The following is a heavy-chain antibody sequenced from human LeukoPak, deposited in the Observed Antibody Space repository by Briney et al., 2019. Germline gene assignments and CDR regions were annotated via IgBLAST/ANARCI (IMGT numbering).Heavy chain of an antibody. Sequence: GGSLRLSCAASGFSFSSHGMSWVRQAPGKGLEWVSAISGSGGSTYYADSVKGRFTISRDNAKNSLYLQMNSLRAEDTAVYYCARARDGYNPFDYWGQGTLVTVSS. D-gene: IGHD5-24*01. CDR1: GFSFSSHG. J-gene: IGHJ4*02. CDR2: ISGSGGST. V-gene: IGHV3-23*01. CDR3: ARARDGYNPFDY.